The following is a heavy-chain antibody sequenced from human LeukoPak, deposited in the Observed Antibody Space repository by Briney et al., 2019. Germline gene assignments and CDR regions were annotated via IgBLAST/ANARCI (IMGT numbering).Heavy chain of an antibody. Sequence: PSETLSLTCSVSGGSISSDYWSWIRQPPGKGLEWIGHIYYIGTTNYNPSLKSRVTISVATSKPQFSLKLPSVTAADTAVYYCARHFGTVTSYGMDVWGLGTTVTVSS. V-gene: IGHV4-59*08. CDR3: ARHFGTVTSYGMDV. CDR1: GGSISSDY. CDR2: IYYIGTT. J-gene: IGHJ6*02. D-gene: IGHD4-17*01.